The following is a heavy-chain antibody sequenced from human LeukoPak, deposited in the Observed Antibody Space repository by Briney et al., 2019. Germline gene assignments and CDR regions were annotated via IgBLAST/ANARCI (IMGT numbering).Heavy chain of an antibody. V-gene: IGHV3-49*04. CDR1: GFTFGDYA. J-gene: IGHJ4*02. CDR2: IRSKAYGGTT. Sequence: GGSLRLSCTASGFTFGDYAMSWVRQAPGKGLEWVGFIRSKAYGGTTEYAASVKGRFTISRDDSKSIAYLQMNSLRAEDTAVYYCAKVGLRGHIVVVTATSFDYWGQGTLVTASS. CDR3: AKVGLRGHIVVVTATSFDY. D-gene: IGHD2-21*02.